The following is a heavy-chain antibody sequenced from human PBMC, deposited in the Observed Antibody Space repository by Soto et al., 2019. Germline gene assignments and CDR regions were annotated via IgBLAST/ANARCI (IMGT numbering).Heavy chain of an antibody. CDR1: GGSFSGYD. D-gene: IGHD3-3*01. Sequence: TLSLTCAVYGGSFSGYDWSWIRQPPGTGLEWIREINHSGSTNYNPSLKSRVTISVDTSKNQFSLKLSSVTAADTAVYYRARVEVRGYDFCSGYYHPLYGMDVWGQGT. V-gene: IGHV4-34*01. J-gene: IGHJ6*02. CDR3: ARVEVRGYDFCSGYYHPLYGMDV. CDR2: INHSGST.